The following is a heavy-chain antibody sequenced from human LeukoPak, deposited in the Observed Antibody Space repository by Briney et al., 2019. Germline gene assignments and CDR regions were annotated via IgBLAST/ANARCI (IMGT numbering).Heavy chain of an antibody. Sequence: ASVKVSCKASGYTFTRYGIHWVRQAPGQRLEWMGWIIAGNGNTKYSQKLQGRVTITADTPASTAYMELSSLTSEDTAMYFCARGSGDLQRGYYGMDAWGQGTTVTVSS. J-gene: IGHJ6*02. V-gene: IGHV1-3*01. D-gene: IGHD1-1*01. CDR2: IIAGNGNT. CDR3: ARGSGDLQRGYYGMDA. CDR1: GYTFTRYG.